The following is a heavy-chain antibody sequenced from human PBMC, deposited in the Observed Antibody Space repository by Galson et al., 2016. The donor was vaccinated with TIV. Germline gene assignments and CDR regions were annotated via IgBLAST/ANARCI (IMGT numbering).Heavy chain of an antibody. CDR1: GYTFSKYG. Sequence: SVKVSCKASGYTFSKYGISWVRRAPGQGLERMGWISGHSGNTDYARKFQGRLVMTTDTSTGTAFMEVRSLTSDDTAVYYCARDRGSMTMILVVDYYYGMDVWGQGTTVTVSS. CDR2: ISGHSGNT. J-gene: IGHJ6*02. D-gene: IGHD3-22*01. CDR3: ARDRGSMTMILVVDYYYGMDV. V-gene: IGHV1-18*04.